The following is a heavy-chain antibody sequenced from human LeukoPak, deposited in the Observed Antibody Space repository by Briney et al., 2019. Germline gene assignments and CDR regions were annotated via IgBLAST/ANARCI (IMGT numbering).Heavy chain of an antibody. CDR2: ISYDGSNK. D-gene: IGHD3-10*01. CDR3: AKDLMPMVRGVTDAFDI. CDR1: GFTFSSYG. Sequence: GGSLRLSCAASGFTFSSYGMHWVRQAPGKGLEWVAVISYDGSNKYYADSVKGRFTISRDNSKNTLYLQMNSLRAEDTAVYYCAKDLMPMVRGVTDAFDIWGQGTMVTVSS. J-gene: IGHJ3*02. V-gene: IGHV3-30*18.